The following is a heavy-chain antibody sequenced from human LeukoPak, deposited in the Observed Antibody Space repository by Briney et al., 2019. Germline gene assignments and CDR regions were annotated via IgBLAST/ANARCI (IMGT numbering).Heavy chain of an antibody. Sequence: ASVKVSCKASGYTFTSYGISWVRQAPGQGLEWMGWISAYNGNTNYAQKLQGRVTMTTDTSTSTAYLDLRSLRSDDTAVYYCATFYDSSGYYWFDPWGQGTLVTVSS. V-gene: IGHV1-18*01. CDR3: ATFYDSSGYYWFDP. D-gene: IGHD3-22*01. J-gene: IGHJ5*02. CDR1: GYTFTSYG. CDR2: ISAYNGNT.